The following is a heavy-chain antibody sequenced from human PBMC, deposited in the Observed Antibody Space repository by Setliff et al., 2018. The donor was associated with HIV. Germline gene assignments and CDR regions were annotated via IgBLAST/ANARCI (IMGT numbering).Heavy chain of an antibody. D-gene: IGHD2-2*01. CDR2: IYYSGSI. CDR3: ARSSIVQVPAAPDAPFDV. CDR1: GYSISSTNW. J-gene: IGHJ3*01. Sequence: SETLSLTCAVSGYSISSTNWWGWLRQPPGKGLEWIGYIYYSGSINYNPSLKSRVTMAVDASKNQFSLRLRSVTAVDTAVYYCARSSIVQVPAAPDAPFDVWGQGTMVTVSS. V-gene: IGHV4-28*05.